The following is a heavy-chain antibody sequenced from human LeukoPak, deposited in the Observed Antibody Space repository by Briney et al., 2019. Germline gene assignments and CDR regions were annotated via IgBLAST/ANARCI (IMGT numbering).Heavy chain of an antibody. V-gene: IGHV4-59*01. CDR1: GGSISSYY. D-gene: IGHD2-2*01. CDR3: ARSLRSKVPAAMVIGY. J-gene: IGHJ4*02. Sequence: PSETLSLTCTVSGGSISSYYWSWIRQPPGKGLEWIGYIYYSGSTNYNPSLKSRVTISVDTSKNLFSLKLSSVTAADTAVYYCARSLRSKVPAAMVIGYWGQGTLVTVSS. CDR2: IYYSGST.